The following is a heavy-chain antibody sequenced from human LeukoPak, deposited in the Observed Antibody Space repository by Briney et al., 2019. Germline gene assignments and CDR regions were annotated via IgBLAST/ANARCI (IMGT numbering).Heavy chain of an antibody. J-gene: IGHJ3*02. D-gene: IGHD3-22*01. V-gene: IGHV4-59*01. CDR3: AGEDYFDSSGYASWRFDI. CDR1: DGSFSSYY. Sequence: SETLSLTCGVYDGSFSSYYWTWIRQPPGKGLEWIGHIYYSGNTIYNPSLKSRVTISVDTSKNQFSLKLTSVTTADTAVYYCAGEDYFDSSGYASWRFDIWGQGTMVTVSS. CDR2: IYYSGNT.